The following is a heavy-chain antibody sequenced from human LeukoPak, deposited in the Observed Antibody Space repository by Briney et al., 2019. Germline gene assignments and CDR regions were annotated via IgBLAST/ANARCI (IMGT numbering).Heavy chain of an antibody. D-gene: IGHD6-13*01. CDR3: AKLSIAAAGTGDY. V-gene: IGHV4-39*01. CDR2: IYYSGST. J-gene: IGHJ4*02. CDR1: SGSISSSSYY. Sequence: SETLSLTCTVSSGSISSSSYYWGWIRQPPGKGLEWIGSIYYSGSTYYNPSLKSRVTISVDTSKNQFSLKLSSVTAADTAVYYCAKLSIAAAGTGDYWGQGTLVTVSS.